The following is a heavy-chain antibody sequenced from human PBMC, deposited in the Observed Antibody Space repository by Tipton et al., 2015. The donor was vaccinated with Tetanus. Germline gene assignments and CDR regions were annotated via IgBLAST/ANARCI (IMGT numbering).Heavy chain of an antibody. CDR2: INHRGGT. J-gene: IGHJ4*02. Sequence: TLSLTCAVSGGSFSGNYWSWIRQPPGKGLEWIGEINHRGGTMYNPSLKSRVTISGDTSKNQFSLNLTSVTAADTAVYYCARGLPREPFYFDYWGQGKQVSVSS. V-gene: IGHV4-34*01. CDR1: GGSFSGNY. D-gene: IGHD1-26*01. CDR3: ARGLPREPFYFDY.